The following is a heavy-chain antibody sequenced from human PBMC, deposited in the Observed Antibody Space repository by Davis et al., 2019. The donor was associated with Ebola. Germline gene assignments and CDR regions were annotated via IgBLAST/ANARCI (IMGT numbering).Heavy chain of an antibody. Sequence: MPSETLSLTCTVSGDSISTDSIGNSFWSWIRQPPGKGLEWIGYVSDRGSANYNPSVKSRATISLDTSKNQVSLTLTSVTAADTAVYYCARVGYSYGSSNSRPYGMDVWGPGTTVTVSS. CDR1: GDSISTDSIGNSF. CDR3: ARVGYSYGSSNSRPYGMDV. CDR2: VSDRGSA. D-gene: IGHD3-10*01. J-gene: IGHJ6*02. V-gene: IGHV4-61*01.